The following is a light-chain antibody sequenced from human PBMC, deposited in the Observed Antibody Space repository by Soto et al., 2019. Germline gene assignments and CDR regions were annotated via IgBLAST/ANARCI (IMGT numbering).Light chain of an antibody. V-gene: IGLV2-8*01. CDR2: EVT. CDR1: SSDVGGYNY. J-gene: IGLJ2*01. Sequence: QSALTQPPSASGSPGQSVTISCTGTSSDVGGYNYVSWYQQHPGKAPKVILYEVTKRPSGVPDRFSGSKSGNMASLTVSGLQAEDEADYYCMSFAGTGNPLFGGGTKLTVL. CDR3: MSFAGTGNPL.